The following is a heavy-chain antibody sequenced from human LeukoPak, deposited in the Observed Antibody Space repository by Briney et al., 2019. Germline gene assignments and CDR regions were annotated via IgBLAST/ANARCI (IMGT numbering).Heavy chain of an antibody. J-gene: IGHJ3*02. D-gene: IGHD3-22*01. V-gene: IGHV3-21*01. CDR1: GFTFSGYS. CDR3: ASDYYDSSGYQGTGAFDI. Sequence: KPGGPLRLSCAASGFTFSGYSMTWVRQAPGKGLEWVSSISSSASYMSYVDSVKGRFTISRDNAKNSLYLQMNSLRVEDTAVYYCASDYYDSSGYQGTGAFDIWGQGTMVTVSS. CDR2: ISSSASYM.